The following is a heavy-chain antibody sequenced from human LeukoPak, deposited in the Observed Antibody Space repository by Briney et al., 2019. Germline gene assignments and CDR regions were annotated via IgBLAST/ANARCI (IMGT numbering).Heavy chain of an antibody. V-gene: IGHV3-21*01. D-gene: IGHD2-2*01. Sequence: GGSLRSSCAGSGFTFSNYSMKWVPPGPGKGLEWVSNINSSSSYIYYADSVKGRFTISRDNAKNSLYLQMNSLRAEDTAVYYCARAPSDGMDIWGQGTTVTVSS. CDR3: ARAPSDGMDI. J-gene: IGHJ6*02. CDR2: INSSSSYI. CDR1: GFTFSNYS.